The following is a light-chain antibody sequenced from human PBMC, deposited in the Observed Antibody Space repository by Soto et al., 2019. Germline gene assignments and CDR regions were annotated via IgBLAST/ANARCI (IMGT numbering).Light chain of an antibody. Sequence: EIVLTQSPATLSLSPGERATLSCRASQSVTSNFAWYQQKPGQAPSLLIYDASTRATGVPARFSGSGSGTEFTLTISSLQSEDFAVYYCQQYNNWPPTFGQGTKVDI. V-gene: IGKV3-15*01. CDR1: QSVTSN. CDR2: DAS. J-gene: IGKJ1*01. CDR3: QQYNNWPPT.